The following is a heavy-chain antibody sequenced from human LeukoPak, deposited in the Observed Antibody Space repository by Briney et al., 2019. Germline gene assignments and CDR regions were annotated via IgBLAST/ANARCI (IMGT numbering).Heavy chain of an antibody. CDR2: MNPNSGNT. Sequence: ASVKVSCKASGYTFTSYDINWVRQATGQGLEWMGWMNPNSGNTGYAQKFQGRVTITRNTSISTAYMELSSLRFEDTAVYYCARQTYYDFWSGHYYYYMDVWGKGTTVTVSS. CDR1: GYTFTSYD. CDR3: ARQTYYDFWSGHYYYYMDV. J-gene: IGHJ6*03. V-gene: IGHV1-8*03. D-gene: IGHD3-3*01.